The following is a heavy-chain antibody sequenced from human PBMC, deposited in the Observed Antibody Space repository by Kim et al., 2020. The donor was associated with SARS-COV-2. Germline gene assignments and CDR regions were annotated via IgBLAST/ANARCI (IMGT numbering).Heavy chain of an antibody. D-gene: IGHD6-19*01. CDR1: GFTVSNNY. V-gene: IGHV3-53*01. Sequence: GGSLRLSCAASGFTVSNNYMSWVRQAPGKGLEWVSLIYSGGSTYYADSVKGRFTISRDNSKNTLYLQMNSLRAEDTAVYYCVRESLYSSGWFDAFDIWGQGTMVTVSS. CDR2: IYSGGST. CDR3: VRESLYSSGWFDAFDI. J-gene: IGHJ3*02.